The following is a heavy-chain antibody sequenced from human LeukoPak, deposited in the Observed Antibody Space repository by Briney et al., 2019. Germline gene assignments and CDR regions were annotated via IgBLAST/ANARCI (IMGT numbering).Heavy chain of an antibody. D-gene: IGHD5-12*01. V-gene: IGHV1-2*02. J-gene: IGHJ4*02. Sequence: RASVKVSCKASGYTFTGYYMHWVRQAPGQGLEWMGWINPNSGGTNYAQKFQGRVTMTRDTSISTAYMELSSLTSDDTAVYYCARGRFSGYGADWGQGTLVTVSS. CDR2: INPNSGGT. CDR1: GYTFTGYY. CDR3: ARGRFSGYGAD.